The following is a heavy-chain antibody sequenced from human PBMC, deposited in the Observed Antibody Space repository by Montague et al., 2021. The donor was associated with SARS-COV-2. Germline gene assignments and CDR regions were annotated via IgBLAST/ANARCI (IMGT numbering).Heavy chain of an antibody. Sequence: SLRLSCAASGFAFSNYAMSWVRQAPGKGLEWVSAITGSGSNTYYADSMKGRFTIFRDNSRSTLYLQINSLRAEDTAVYYCARQSWNDGGDYWGQGTLATVSS. J-gene: IGHJ4*02. CDR3: ARQSWNDGGDY. CDR2: ITGSGSNT. CDR1: GFAFSNYA. D-gene: IGHD1-1*01. V-gene: IGHV3-23*01.